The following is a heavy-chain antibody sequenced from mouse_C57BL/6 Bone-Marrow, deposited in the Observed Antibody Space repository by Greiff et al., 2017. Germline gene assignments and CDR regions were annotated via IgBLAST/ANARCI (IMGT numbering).Heavy chain of an antibody. CDR2: IFPGDGST. Sequence: VQLQESGAELVKPGASVKLSCKASGYPFTSYDINWVRQRPEQGLDGIGWIFPGDGSTKYNGKFKGKATMTTDNSSSTAYMQLSSLTSEDSAVYFCARFISTVVSDYWGQGPPLTVSS. D-gene: IGHD1-1*01. V-gene: IGHV1-85*01. J-gene: IGHJ2*01. CDR1: GYPFTSYD. CDR3: ARFISTVVSDY.